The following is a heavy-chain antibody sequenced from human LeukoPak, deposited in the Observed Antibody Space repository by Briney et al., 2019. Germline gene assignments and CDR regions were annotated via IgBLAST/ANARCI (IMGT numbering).Heavy chain of an antibody. J-gene: IGHJ2*01. V-gene: IGHV4-59*01. Sequence: PSETLSLTCTVSGGSISSYYWSCIRQPPGKGLEWIGYIYYSGSTNYNPSLKSRVTISVDTSKNQFSLKLSSVTAADTAVYYCARLDRIAAAGTVYWYFDLWGRGTLVTVSS. CDR1: GGSISSYY. CDR2: IYYSGST. CDR3: ARLDRIAAAGTVYWYFDL. D-gene: IGHD6-13*01.